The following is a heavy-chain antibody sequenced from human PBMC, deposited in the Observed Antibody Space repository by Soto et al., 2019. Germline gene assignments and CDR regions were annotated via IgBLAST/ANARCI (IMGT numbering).Heavy chain of an antibody. J-gene: IGHJ4*02. CDR3: VSQRTSVLTQAYFDY. Sequence: SETLSLSCAVSGYSISSGYYWGWIRQSPGKGLEWIGSVYYRGRSYSKSSVKSRVTISVDTSKNQFSLNLNSVTASDTAVYFCVSQRTSVLTQAYFDYWGPGALVTVSS. D-gene: IGHD2-8*01. V-gene: IGHV4-38-2*01. CDR1: GYSISSGYY. CDR2: VYYRGRS.